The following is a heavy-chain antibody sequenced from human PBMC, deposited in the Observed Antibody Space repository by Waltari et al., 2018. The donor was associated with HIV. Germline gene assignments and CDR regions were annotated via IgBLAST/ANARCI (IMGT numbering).Heavy chain of an antibody. V-gene: IGHV3-48*04. J-gene: IGHJ6*02. CDR1: GFTFSSYS. D-gene: IGHD2-15*01. CDR2: ISSTYNTI. CDR3: AKEVVALPHYYYYGLDV. Sequence: EVQLVESGGGLVQPGGSLRLSCAASGFTFSSYSMNWVRQAPGRGVEWVSYISSTYNTIYYADSVKSRFTVSRDNAKNSLSLQMNSLRAEDTAVYFCAKEVVALPHYYYYGLDVWGQGTTVTVSS.